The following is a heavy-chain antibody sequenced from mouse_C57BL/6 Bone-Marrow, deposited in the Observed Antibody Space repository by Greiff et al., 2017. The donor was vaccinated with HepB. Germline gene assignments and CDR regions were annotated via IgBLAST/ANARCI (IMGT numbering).Heavy chain of an antibody. CDR2: IYPGSGST. Sequence: VQLQQPGAELVKPGASVKMSCKASGYTFTSYWITWVKQRPGQGLEWIGDIYPGSGSTNYNEKFKSKVTLTVDTSSSTAYMQLSSLTSEDSAVYYCARRGHYYGSSYVDYWGQGTTLTVSS. D-gene: IGHD1-1*01. CDR1: GYTFTSYW. V-gene: IGHV1-55*01. J-gene: IGHJ2*01. CDR3: ARRGHYYGSSYVDY.